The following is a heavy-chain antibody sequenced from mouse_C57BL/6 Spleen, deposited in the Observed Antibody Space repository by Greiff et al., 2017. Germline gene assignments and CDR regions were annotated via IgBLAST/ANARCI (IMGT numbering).Heavy chain of an antibody. D-gene: IGHD2-4*01. Sequence: QVQLQQPGAELVKPGASVKMSCKASGYTFTSYWITWVKQRPGQGLEWIGDIYPGSGSTNYNEKFKSKATLTVDTSSSTAYMQLSSLTSEDSAVYYCARYDYDEGAWFAYWGQGTLVTVSA. V-gene: IGHV1-55*01. CDR1: GYTFTSYW. CDR3: ARYDYDEGAWFAY. CDR2: IYPGSGST. J-gene: IGHJ3*01.